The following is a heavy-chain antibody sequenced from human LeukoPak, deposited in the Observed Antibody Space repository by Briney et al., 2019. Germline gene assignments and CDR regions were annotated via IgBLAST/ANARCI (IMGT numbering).Heavy chain of an antibody. CDR3: ARGSRTYYKVVSMDV. J-gene: IGHJ6*02. CDR1: GFTFSNYW. V-gene: IGHV3-74*01. Sequence: GGSLRLSCAASGFTFSNYWMHWVRQAPGKGLVWVSRIKNDGSRTSYADSVKGRFTISRDNAKNMLYLQMNSLRVEDTAVYYCARGSRTYYKVVSMDVWGQGTTVTVSS. D-gene: IGHD3-10*01. CDR2: IKNDGSRT.